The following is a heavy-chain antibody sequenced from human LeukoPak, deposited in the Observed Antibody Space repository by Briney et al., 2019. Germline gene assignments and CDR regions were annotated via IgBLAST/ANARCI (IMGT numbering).Heavy chain of an antibody. D-gene: IGHD1-26*01. CDR1: GGSISSSSYY. V-gene: IGHV4-39*01. J-gene: IGHJ4*02. CDR2: IYYSGST. Sequence: SETLSLTCTVSGGSISSSSYYWAWIRQPPGKGLEWIGSIYYSGSTYYNPSLKSRVTISVDTSKNQFSLKLSSVTAADTAVYYCARLGATGHYWGQGTLVTVSS. CDR3: ARLGATGHY.